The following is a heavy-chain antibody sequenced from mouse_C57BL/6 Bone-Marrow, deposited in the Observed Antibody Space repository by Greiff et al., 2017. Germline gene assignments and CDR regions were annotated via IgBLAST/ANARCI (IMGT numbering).Heavy chain of an antibody. Sequence: VQLKESGGDLVKPGGSLKLSCAASGFTSSSYGMSWVRQTPDKRLEWVATISSGGSYTYYPDSVKGRFTISRDNAKNTLYLQMSSLKSEDTAMYYCARRAYYDYDEAMDYWGQGTSVTVSS. CDR2: ISSGGSYT. D-gene: IGHD2-4*01. CDR1: GFTSSSYG. CDR3: ARRAYYDYDEAMDY. V-gene: IGHV5-6*01. J-gene: IGHJ4*01.